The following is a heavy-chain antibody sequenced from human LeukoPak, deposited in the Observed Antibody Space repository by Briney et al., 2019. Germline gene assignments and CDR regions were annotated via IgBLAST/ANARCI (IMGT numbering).Heavy chain of an antibody. J-gene: IGHJ6*02. CDR2: ISYDGSNK. D-gene: IGHD6-19*01. CDR3: AKDPAYSSGWYQPYYYYYGMDV. CDR1: GFTFSSYA. V-gene: IGHV3-30*04. Sequence: GGSLRLSCAASGFTFSSYAMHWVRQAPGKGLEWVAVISYDGSNKYYADSVKGRFTISRDNSKNTLYLQVNSLRAEDTAVYYCAKDPAYSSGWYQPYYYYYGMDVWGQGTTVTVSS.